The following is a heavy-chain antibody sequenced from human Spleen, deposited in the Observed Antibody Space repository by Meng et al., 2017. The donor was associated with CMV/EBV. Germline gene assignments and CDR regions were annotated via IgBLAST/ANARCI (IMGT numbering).Heavy chain of an antibody. J-gene: IGHJ6*02. D-gene: IGHD2/OR15-2a*01. Sequence: PVRVGPEGKNPGAQGNGSCKASGYTFTSYGSSWVRQAPGQGLEWMGWISAYNGNTNYAQKLQGRVTMTTDTSTSTAYMELRSLRSDDTAVYYCARNLIFYPHLPYYYYGMDVWGQGTTVTVSS. V-gene: IGHV1-18*01. CDR1: GYTFTSYG. CDR2: ISAYNGNT. CDR3: ARNLIFYPHLPYYYYGMDV.